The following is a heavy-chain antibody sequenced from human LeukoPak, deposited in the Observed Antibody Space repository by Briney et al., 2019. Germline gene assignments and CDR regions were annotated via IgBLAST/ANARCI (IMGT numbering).Heavy chain of an antibody. Sequence: GGSLRLSCAASGFTFSSYAMHWVRQAPGKGLEWVAVISYDGSNKYYADSVKGRFTISRDNSKNTLYLQMNSLRAEDTAVYYCARESWFLEWFHFDYWGQGTLVTVSS. D-gene: IGHD3-3*01. CDR2: ISYDGSNK. CDR1: GFTFSSYA. CDR3: ARESWFLEWFHFDY. V-gene: IGHV3-30*04. J-gene: IGHJ4*02.